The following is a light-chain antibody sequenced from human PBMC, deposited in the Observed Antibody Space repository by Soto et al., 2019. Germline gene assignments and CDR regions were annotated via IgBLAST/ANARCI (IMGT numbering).Light chain of an antibody. CDR2: DAS. J-gene: IGKJ1*01. CDR3: QQYDSYLRT. V-gene: IGKV1-5*01. CDR1: QSISTW. Sequence: DIQMTQSPSTLSASVGDRVTITCRASQSISTWLAWYQHKPGRAPRLLICDASSLESGVPSRFSGSGSGTEFTLTISGLQPEVFGTYYCQQYDSYLRTFGQGPKVDIK.